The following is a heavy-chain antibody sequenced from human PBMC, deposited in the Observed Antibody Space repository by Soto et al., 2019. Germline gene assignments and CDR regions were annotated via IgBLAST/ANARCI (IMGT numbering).Heavy chain of an antibody. Sequence: PSETLSLTCTVSGGSISSYYWSWIRQPPGKGLEWIGYIYYSGSTYYNPSLKSRVTISVDTSKNQFSLKLSSVTAADTAVYYCARSRIAAAGGALDYWGQGTLVTVSS. CDR3: ARSRIAAAGGALDY. D-gene: IGHD6-13*01. CDR1: GGSISSYY. J-gene: IGHJ4*02. CDR2: IYYSGST. V-gene: IGHV4-59*08.